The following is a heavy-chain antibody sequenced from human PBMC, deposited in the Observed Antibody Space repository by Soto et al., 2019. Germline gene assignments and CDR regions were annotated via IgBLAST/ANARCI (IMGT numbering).Heavy chain of an antibody. J-gene: IGHJ6*02. CDR3: ARVVGWGYCSSTSCRSAGGMDV. Sequence: PSETLSLTCAVYGGSFSGYYWSWIRQPPGKGLEWIGEINHSGSTNYNPSLKSRVTISVDTSKNQFSLKLSSVTAADTAVYYCARVVGWGYCSSTSCRSAGGMDVWGQGTTVTVSS. V-gene: IGHV4-34*01. CDR1: GGSFSGYY. D-gene: IGHD2-2*01. CDR2: INHSGST.